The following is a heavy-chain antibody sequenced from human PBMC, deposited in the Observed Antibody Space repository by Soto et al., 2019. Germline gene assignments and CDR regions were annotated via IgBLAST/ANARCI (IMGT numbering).Heavy chain of an antibody. D-gene: IGHD3-10*01. J-gene: IGHJ3*02. V-gene: IGHV3-23*01. CDR1: GFTFSSYA. CDR2: ISGSGGST. CDR3: AQDHPACSYGSGRTPFAFDM. Sequence: GGSLRLSCAASGFTFSSYAMSWVRQAPGKGLEWVSAISGSGGSTYYADSVKGRFTISRDNSKNTLYLQMNSLRAEDTAVYYCAQDHPACSYGSGRTPFAFDMWGQVTMVTVSS.